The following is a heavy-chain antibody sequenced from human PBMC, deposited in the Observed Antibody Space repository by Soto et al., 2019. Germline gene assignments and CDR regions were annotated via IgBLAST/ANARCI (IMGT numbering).Heavy chain of an antibody. V-gene: IGHV3-23*01. J-gene: IGHJ5*02. D-gene: IGHD2-2*01. CDR3: AQLDIVVVLGSSWFDP. Sequence: EVELLESGGGLVQPGGSLRLSCAASGFTFSSYAMSWVRQAPGKGLEWVSGISGSGDSTYYADSVKGRFTISRDNSRNTLYLQMNSLRAEDRAVYYCAQLDIVVVLGSSWFDPWGQGTLVTVSS. CDR1: GFTFSSYA. CDR2: ISGSGDST.